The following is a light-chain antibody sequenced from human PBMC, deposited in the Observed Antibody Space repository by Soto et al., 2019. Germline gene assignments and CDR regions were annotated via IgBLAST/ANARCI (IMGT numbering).Light chain of an antibody. CDR1: QGISSA. CDR3: QQFNSYPIT. CDR2: DAS. Sequence: AIQLTQSPSSLSASVGDRVTITCRASQGISSALAWYQQKPGKAPKLLIYDASSLESGVPSRFSGRGSGTDFPLTISSLQPEDFATYYCQQFNSYPITFGQGTRLEIK. J-gene: IGKJ5*01. V-gene: IGKV1-13*02.